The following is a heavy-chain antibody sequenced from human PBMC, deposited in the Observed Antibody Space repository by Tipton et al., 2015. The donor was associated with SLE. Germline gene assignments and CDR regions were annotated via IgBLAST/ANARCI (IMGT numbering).Heavy chain of an antibody. CDR2: IYYSGST. J-gene: IGHJ3*02. D-gene: IGHD3/OR15-3a*01. CDR3: ARDDLSDAVDI. V-gene: IGHV4-31*03. CDR1: GASISSGGYC. Sequence: TLSLTCTVSGASISSGGYCWSLIRQYPGTGLDWIGDIYYSGSTYYNPSLKSRVTISLDASNNQFSLRLTSMTAADTAVYYCARDDLSDAVDIWGQGTMVTVSS.